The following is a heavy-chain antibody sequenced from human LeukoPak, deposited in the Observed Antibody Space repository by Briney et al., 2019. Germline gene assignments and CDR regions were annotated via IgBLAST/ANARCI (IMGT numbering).Heavy chain of an antibody. CDR3: ARVNDRGSWLDY. CDR2: IIPIFGTA. D-gene: IGHD3-16*01. Sequence: SVKVSCKASGGTFSSYAISWVRQAPGQGLEWMGGIIPIFGTANYAQKFQGRVTITADESTSTAYMELSSLRSEDTAVYYCARVNDRGSWLDYWGQGTLVTVSS. J-gene: IGHJ4*02. CDR1: GGTFSSYA. V-gene: IGHV1-69*13.